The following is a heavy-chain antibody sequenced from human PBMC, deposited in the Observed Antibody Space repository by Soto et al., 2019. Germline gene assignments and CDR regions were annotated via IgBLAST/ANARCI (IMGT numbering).Heavy chain of an antibody. V-gene: IGHV3-15*01. CDR3: TTDVSPLALNYYYYYMDV. CDR1: GFTFNNAW. Sequence: PGGSLRLSCAASGFTFNNAWMSWVRQAPGKGLEWFGRIKSKTDGGTTDYAAPVKGRFTISRDDSKNTLYLQMNSLKTEDTAVYYCTTDVSPLALNYYYYYMDVWGKGTTVTVSS. J-gene: IGHJ6*03. CDR2: IKSKTDGGTT. D-gene: IGHD3-16*02.